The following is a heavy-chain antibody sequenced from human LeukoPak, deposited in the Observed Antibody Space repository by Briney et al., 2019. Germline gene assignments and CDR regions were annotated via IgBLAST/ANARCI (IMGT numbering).Heavy chain of an antibody. CDR2: IYSGGST. Sequence: PGGSLRLSCAASEFTFSSYAMNWVRQAPGKGLEWVSVIYSGGSTYYADSVKGRFTISRDNSKNTLYLQMNSLRAEDTAVYYCAAMVRGVIPYYFDYWGQGTLVTVSS. CDR1: EFTFSSYA. D-gene: IGHD3-10*01. V-gene: IGHV3-66*01. J-gene: IGHJ4*02. CDR3: AAMVRGVIPYYFDY.